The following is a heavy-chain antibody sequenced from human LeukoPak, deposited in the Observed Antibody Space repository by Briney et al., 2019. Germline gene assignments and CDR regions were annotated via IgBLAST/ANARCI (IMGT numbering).Heavy chain of an antibody. CDR3: ARGRKPQLLRPPRGFDY. J-gene: IGHJ4*02. CDR1: GGSFSGYY. V-gene: IGHV4-34*01. D-gene: IGHD2-2*01. Sequence: PSETLSLTCGVFGGSFSGYYWSWIRQPPGKGLEWIGEINHSGSTNYNPSLKSRVTISVDTSKNQFSLKLSSVTAADTAVYYCARGRKPQLLRPPRGFDYWGQGTLVTVSS. CDR2: INHSGST.